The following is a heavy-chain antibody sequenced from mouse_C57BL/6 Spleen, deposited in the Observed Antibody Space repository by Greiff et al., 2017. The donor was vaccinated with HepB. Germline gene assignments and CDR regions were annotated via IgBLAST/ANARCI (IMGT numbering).Heavy chain of an antibody. CDR1: GYTFTSYW. Sequence: VQLQQSGAELVKPGASVKMSCKASGYTFTSYWITWVKQRPGQGLEWIGDIYPGSGSTNYNEKFKSKATLTVDTSSSTAYMQLSSLTSEDSAVYYCARGYYGSSLGYAMDYWGQGTSVTVSS. CDR2: IYPGSGST. D-gene: IGHD1-1*01. V-gene: IGHV1-55*01. J-gene: IGHJ4*01. CDR3: ARGYYGSSLGYAMDY.